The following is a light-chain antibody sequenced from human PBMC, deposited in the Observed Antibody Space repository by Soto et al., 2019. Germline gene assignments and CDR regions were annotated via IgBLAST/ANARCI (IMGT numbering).Light chain of an antibody. CDR3: SSYTSSSHYV. CDR2: EVS. CDR1: SSDVGGYNY. V-gene: IGLV2-14*01. Sequence: VLTQPASVSGSPGQSITISCTGTSSDVGGYNYVSWYQQHPGKAPKLMIYEVSNRPSGVSNRFSGSKSGNTASLTISGLQAEDEADYYCSSYTSSSHYVFGTGTKVTVL. J-gene: IGLJ1*01.